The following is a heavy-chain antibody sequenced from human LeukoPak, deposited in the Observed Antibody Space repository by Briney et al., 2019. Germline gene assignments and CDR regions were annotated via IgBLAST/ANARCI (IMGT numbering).Heavy chain of an antibody. V-gene: IGHV4-61*02. J-gene: IGHJ4*02. D-gene: IGHD3-10*01. CDR2: IYSSGYT. CDR3: ARNVNGGVDY. Sequence: PSETLSLTCTVSGDSISSGGRYWSWVRQPAGKGLEWIGRIYSSGYTNYNPSLNSRVTISVDTSKNQFSLKLSSVTAADTAVYYCARNVNGGVDYWGQGTLVTVSS. CDR1: GDSISSGGRY.